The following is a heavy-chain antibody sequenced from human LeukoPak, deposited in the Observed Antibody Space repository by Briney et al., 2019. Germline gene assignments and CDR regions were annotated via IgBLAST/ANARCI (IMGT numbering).Heavy chain of an antibody. D-gene: IGHD4-17*01. CDR2: IWYDGSNK. CDR1: GFTFSSYG. V-gene: IGHV3-33*06. Sequence: GGSLRLSCAASGFTFSSYGMHWVRQAPGKGLEWVAVIWYDGSNKYYADSVKGRFTISRDNSKNTLYLQMNSLRAEDTAVCYCAKTNSRTVTTPDFDYWGQGTLVTVSS. J-gene: IGHJ4*02. CDR3: AKTNSRTVTTPDFDY.